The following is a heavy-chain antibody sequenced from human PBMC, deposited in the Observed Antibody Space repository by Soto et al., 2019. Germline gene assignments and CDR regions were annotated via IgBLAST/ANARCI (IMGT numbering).Heavy chain of an antibody. CDR1: GYTFTTYW. CDR2: IYPSDSDA. J-gene: IGHJ6*02. V-gene: IGHV5-51*01. CDR3: IGPLWNGFAIGG. Sequence: GESLKISCNDPGYTFTTYWIGWVRQMPGKGLEWMGVIYPSDSDARYNPSFQGQVTISADKSIRTTYLQWSSLKASDSAMYYCIGPLWNGFAIGGWGQGTTVTVSS. D-gene: IGHD1-1*01.